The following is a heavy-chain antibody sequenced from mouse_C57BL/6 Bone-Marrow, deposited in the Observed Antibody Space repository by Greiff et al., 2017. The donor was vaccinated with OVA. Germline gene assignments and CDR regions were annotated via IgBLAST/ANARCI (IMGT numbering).Heavy chain of an antibody. CDR2: ISSGGSYT. Sequence: EVQGVESGGDLVKPGGSLKLSCAASGFTFSSYGMSWVRQTPDKRLEWVATISSGGSYTYYPDSVKGRFTISRDNAKNTLYLQMSSLKSEDTAMYYCARHLTLAYWGQGTLVTVSA. V-gene: IGHV5-6*01. CDR1: GFTFSSYG. CDR3: ARHLTLAY. D-gene: IGHD4-1*01. J-gene: IGHJ3*01.